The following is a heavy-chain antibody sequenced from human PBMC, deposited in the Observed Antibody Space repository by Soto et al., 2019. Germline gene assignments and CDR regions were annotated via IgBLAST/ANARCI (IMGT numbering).Heavy chain of an antibody. CDR1: AGSISSYY. CDR3: ARGRYYFDY. Sequence: PSETLSLTCNVSAGSISSYYWSWIRQPPGKGLEWIGYIYYGGSTNFSPSLKSRVTISVDTSKKQFSLKLSSVTAADTAVYYCARGRYYFDYWGQGTLVTVSS. CDR2: IYYGGST. V-gene: IGHV4-59*01. J-gene: IGHJ4*02.